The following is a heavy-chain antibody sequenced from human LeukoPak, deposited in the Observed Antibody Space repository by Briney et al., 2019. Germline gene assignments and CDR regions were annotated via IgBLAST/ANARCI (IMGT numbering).Heavy chain of an antibody. J-gene: IGHJ3*02. CDR1: GFTFSSYW. CDR3: ARDRDRFWNDANDAFDI. D-gene: IGHD1-1*01. V-gene: IGHV3-74*01. Sequence: GRSLRLSCAASGFTFSSYWMHWVRQAPGKGLVWVSRINSDGSSTSYADSVKGRFTISRDNAKNTLYLQMNSLRAEDTAVYYCARDRDRFWNDANDAFDIWGQGTMVTVSS. CDR2: INSDGSST.